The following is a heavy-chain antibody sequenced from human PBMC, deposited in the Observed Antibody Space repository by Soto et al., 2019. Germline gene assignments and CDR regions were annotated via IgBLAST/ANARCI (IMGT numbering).Heavy chain of an antibody. Sequence: SVKVSCKASGGTFSSYAISWVRQAPGQGLEWMGGIIPIFGTANYAQKFQGRVTITADESTSTAYMELSSLRSEDTAVYYCARSVFGVVPAVGYYYYGMDVWGQGTTVTVSS. D-gene: IGHD2-2*01. CDR1: GGTFSSYA. J-gene: IGHJ6*02. CDR3: ARSVFGVVPAVGYYYYGMDV. CDR2: IIPIFGTA. V-gene: IGHV1-69*13.